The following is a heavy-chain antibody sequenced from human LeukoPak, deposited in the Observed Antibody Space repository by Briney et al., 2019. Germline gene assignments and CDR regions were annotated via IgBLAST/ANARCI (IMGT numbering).Heavy chain of an antibody. CDR1: GFTFSDYY. CDR3: AREGYYDFWSGYYRGYYFDY. J-gene: IGHJ4*02. CDR2: ISSSGSTI. V-gene: IGHV3-11*04. Sequence: GGSLRLSCAASGFTFSDYYMSWIRQAPGKGLEWVSYISSSGSTIYYADSVKGRFTISRDNAKNSLYLQMNSLRAEDTAVYYCAREGYYDFWSGYYRGYYFDYRGQGTLVTVSS. D-gene: IGHD3-3*01.